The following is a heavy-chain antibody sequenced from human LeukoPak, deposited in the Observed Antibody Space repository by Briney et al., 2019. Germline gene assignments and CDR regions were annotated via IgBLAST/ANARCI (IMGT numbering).Heavy chain of an antibody. Sequence: SETLSLTCTVSGDSVNSGSYYWSWIRQPPGKGLEWIGNIYYSGSTNYTPSLRSRVTISLDTSKNQFSLKLSSVTAADTAEYYCASGDFDNWGQGTLVTVSS. CDR3: ASGDFDN. J-gene: IGHJ4*02. CDR2: IYYSGST. D-gene: IGHD3-10*01. CDR1: GDSVNSGSYY. V-gene: IGHV4-61*01.